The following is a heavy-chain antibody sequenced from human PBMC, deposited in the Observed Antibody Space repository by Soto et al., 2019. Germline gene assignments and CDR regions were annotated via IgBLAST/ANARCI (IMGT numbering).Heavy chain of an antibody. D-gene: IGHD2-15*01. V-gene: IGHV5-51*01. CDR2: THPDDSQS. J-gene: IGHJ4*02. CDR3: MRTRACNGASCYFDD. Sequence: GESLKISCQGSGYTFTSYWIGWVRQMPGKGLEWMGITHPDDSQSRYSPSFQGQGTISVDKSNSTAYLQWTSLKASDTAIYYCMRTRACNGASCYFDDWGQGTLVTVSS. CDR1: GYTFTSYW.